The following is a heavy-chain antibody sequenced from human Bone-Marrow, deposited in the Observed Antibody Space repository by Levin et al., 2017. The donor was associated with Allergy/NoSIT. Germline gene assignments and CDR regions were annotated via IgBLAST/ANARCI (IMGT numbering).Heavy chain of an antibody. J-gene: IGHJ4*02. Sequence: SCKTSSDSSAKYWIGWVRQVPGKGLEWMGIIYPGDSDTRYNPSFQAQVPISATKSINTAYLQWSSLRTSYTDTYYCAKGSDTSGYYFDYWGQGTLVTVSS. CDR2: IYPGDSDT. CDR1: SDSSAKYW. D-gene: IGHD3-22*01. V-gene: IGHV5-51*01. CDR3: AKGSDTSGYYFDY.